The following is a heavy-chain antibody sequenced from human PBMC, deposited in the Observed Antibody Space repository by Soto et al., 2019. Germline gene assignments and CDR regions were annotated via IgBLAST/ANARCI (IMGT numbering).Heavy chain of an antibody. D-gene: IGHD7-27*01. CDR1: GYTFTSYA. Sequence: ASVKVSCKASGYTFTSYAMHWVRQAPGQRLEWMGWINAGNGNTKYSQKFQGRVTITRDTSASTAYMELSSLRSEDTAVYYCARANWASYGMDVWGQGTTVTVSS. CDR3: ARANWASYGMDV. J-gene: IGHJ6*02. CDR2: INAGNGNT. V-gene: IGHV1-3*01.